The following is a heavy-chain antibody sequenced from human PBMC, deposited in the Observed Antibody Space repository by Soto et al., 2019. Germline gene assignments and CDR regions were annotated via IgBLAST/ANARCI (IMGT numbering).Heavy chain of an antibody. CDR3: ARDAGGSPLGY. J-gene: IGHJ4*02. CDR1: GFTFSSYG. V-gene: IGHV3-33*01. D-gene: IGHD1-26*01. CDR2: IWYDGSNK. Sequence: QVQLVESGGGVVQPGRSLRLSCAASGFTFSSYGMHWVRQAPGKGLEWVAVIWYDGSNKYYADSVKGRFPISRDNSKNTLYLQMNSLRAEDTAVYYCARDAGGSPLGYWGQGTLVTVSS.